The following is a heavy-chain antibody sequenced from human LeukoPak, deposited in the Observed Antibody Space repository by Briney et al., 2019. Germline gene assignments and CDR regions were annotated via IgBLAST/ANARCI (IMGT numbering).Heavy chain of an antibody. CDR2: MNPNSGYT. V-gene: IGHV1-8*03. J-gene: IGHJ3*02. CDR1: GYTFTSFE. D-gene: IGHD4-17*01. Sequence: ASVKVSCKASGYTFTSFEINWVRQAPGQGLEWMGWMNPNSGYTGFAQKFQGRVTITRDTSISTAYMELSSLRSEDTAVYYCARDRRYGDYVEIWGQGTMVTVSS. CDR3: ARDRRYGDYVEI.